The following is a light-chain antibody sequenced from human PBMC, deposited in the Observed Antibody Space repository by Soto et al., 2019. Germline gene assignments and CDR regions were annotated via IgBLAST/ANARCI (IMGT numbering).Light chain of an antibody. J-gene: IGKJ5*01. V-gene: IGKV3-15*01. CDR3: QEHHQGPIT. CDR2: DAS. CDR1: QSVCSN. Sequence: IVRAQCPATVSVYPGGGASLACRASQSVCSNLAWYQQKPGQAPSLLFYDASTRATGIPARVSSSGCGAEFALTLNSLQSEDSGVSYCQEHHQGPITFGGGTRLEIK.